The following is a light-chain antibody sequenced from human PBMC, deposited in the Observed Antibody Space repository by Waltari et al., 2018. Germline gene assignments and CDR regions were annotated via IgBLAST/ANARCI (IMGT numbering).Light chain of an antibody. CDR3: CSQSSYNGVI. CDR1: SSDGGGHDY. Sequence: QSALSQPASVSGSPGQSITISCTGSSSDGGGHDYVSWYQDHPGQAPKVIIYDVNNRPSGVSDRFSGSKSGNTASLTISGLQAEDEANYYCCSQSSYNGVIFGGGTKLTVL. J-gene: IGLJ2*01. CDR2: DVN. V-gene: IGLV2-14*03.